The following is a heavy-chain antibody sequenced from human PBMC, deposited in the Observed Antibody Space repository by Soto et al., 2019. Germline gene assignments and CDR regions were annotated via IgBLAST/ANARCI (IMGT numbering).Heavy chain of an antibody. CDR3: AREGIRAGTTYFDL. CDR1: GYTFTGYY. D-gene: IGHD1-7*01. Sequence: QVQLVQSGAEVKKPGASVKVSCKASGYTFTGYYMHWVRQAPGQGLEWMGWINPNSGGTNYAQKVQGGVTMTRDTSISTACMELSRLRSDDTAVYYCAREGIRAGTTYFDLWGRGTLVTVSS. J-gene: IGHJ2*01. CDR2: INPNSGGT. V-gene: IGHV1-2*02.